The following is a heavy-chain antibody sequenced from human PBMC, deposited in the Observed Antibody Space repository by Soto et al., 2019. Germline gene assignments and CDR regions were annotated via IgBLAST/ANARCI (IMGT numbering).Heavy chain of an antibody. CDR3: AREKSDLELFNWLDP. D-gene: IGHD1-7*01. CDR2: IDPRDAYT. CDR1: GYSFTTYW. V-gene: IGHV5-10-1*01. J-gene: IGHJ5*02. Sequence: GESLKISCEASGYSFTTYWISWVRQMPGKGLEWMGAIDPRDAYTKYSPSFQGHVTISVDKSISTAYLQWNSLKASDTAIYYCAREKSDLELFNWLDPWGQGTLVTVSS.